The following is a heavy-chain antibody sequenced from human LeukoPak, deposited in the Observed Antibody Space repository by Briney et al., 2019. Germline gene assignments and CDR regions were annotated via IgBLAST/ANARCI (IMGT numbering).Heavy chain of an antibody. CDR2: IWYDGSNK. CDR3: AKDPTSVGGRHDWLLDS. CDR1: GFTFSSYG. D-gene: IGHD3-9*01. Sequence: GGSLRLSCAASGFTFSSYGMHWVRQAPGKGLEWVAVIWYDGSNKYYADSVKGRFTISRDNSKNTLYLQMNYLRAEDTAVYYCAKDPTSVGGRHDWLLDSWGQGTLVTVSS. J-gene: IGHJ5*02. V-gene: IGHV3-33*06.